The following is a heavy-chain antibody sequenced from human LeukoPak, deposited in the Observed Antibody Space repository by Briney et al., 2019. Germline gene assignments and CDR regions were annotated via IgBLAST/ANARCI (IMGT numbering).Heavy chain of an antibody. CDR2: IYPGDSDT. CDR1: GYSFTSYW. Sequence: GESLKISCKGSGYSFTSYWIGWVRQMPGKGLEWMGIIYPGDSDTRYSPSFQGQVTISADKSISTAYLQWSSLKASDTAMYYCARVGTTVVARGWFDPWGQGTLVTVSS. V-gene: IGHV5-51*01. J-gene: IGHJ5*02. CDR3: ARVGTTVVARGWFDP. D-gene: IGHD4-23*01.